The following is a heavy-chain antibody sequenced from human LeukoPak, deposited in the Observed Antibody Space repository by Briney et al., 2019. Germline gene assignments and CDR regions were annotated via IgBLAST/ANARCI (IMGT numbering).Heavy chain of an antibody. CDR2: ITSSGNYK. J-gene: IGHJ3*02. CDR3: ARVDHTEAFET. Sequence: GGSLRLSCAASGFTFSTYTMNWVRQAPGKGLEWVSSITSSGNYKYYGDPVKGRFTISRDNAKNSLYLEMNSLRVEDTAVYYCARVDHTEAFETWGQGTVVTVS. V-gene: IGHV3-21*01. D-gene: IGHD1-14*01. CDR1: GFTFSTYT.